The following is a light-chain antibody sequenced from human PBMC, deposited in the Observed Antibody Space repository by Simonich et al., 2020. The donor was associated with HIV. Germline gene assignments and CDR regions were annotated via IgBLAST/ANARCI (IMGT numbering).Light chain of an antibody. CDR1: QSILYSSNNKNH. Sequence: DIVMTQSPDSLAVSLGERATINFKYSQSILYSSNNKNHFAWYQQKPGNPPRLLIYWAATREPGFPDRFSGSGSGTDFTLTISSLQAEDVAVYYCQQYYNTPQTFGQGTKVEIK. CDR2: WAA. CDR3: QQYYNTPQT. V-gene: IGKV4-1*01. J-gene: IGKJ1*01.